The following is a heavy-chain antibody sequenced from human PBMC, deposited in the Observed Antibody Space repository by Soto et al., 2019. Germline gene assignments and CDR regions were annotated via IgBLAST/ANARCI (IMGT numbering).Heavy chain of an antibody. CDR2: IYYTGST. V-gene: IGHV4-31*03. D-gene: IGHD3-22*01. J-gene: IGHJ4*02. Sequence: SETLSLTCTVSGGSISSGGYYWSWIRQHPGKGLEWIGYIYYTGSTYYNPSLKSRVTISVDTSKNQFSLKLSSVTAADTAVYYCARDYYDSSGYYYVDSWGQGTQVTVSS. CDR1: GGSISSGGYY. CDR3: ARDYYDSSGYYYVDS.